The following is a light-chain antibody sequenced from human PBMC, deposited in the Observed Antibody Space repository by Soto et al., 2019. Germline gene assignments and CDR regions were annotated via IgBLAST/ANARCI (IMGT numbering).Light chain of an antibody. V-gene: IGKV1-39*01. CDR1: QSISIY. CDR3: QQSLTTPLT. Sequence: DIQMTQSPSSLSASVGDRVTITCRASQSISIYLNWYQQKPGKAPKLLIYAASSLQSGVPSSFGGSGSGTDFTLTISSLQREDLATYYCQQSLTTPLTFGGGTKVEIK. J-gene: IGKJ4*01. CDR2: AAS.